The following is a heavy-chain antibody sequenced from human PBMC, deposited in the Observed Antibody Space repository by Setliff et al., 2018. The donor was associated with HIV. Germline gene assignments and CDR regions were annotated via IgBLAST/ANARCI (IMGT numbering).Heavy chain of an antibody. J-gene: IGHJ6*03. V-gene: IGHV1-69*13. D-gene: IGHD3-22*01. CDR1: GGTFSSYP. CDR2: IIPIFGTT. Sequence: SVKVSCKASGGTFSSYPISWVRQAPGQGLEWMGGIIPIFGTTHYAQKFQGRVTVTADDSTSTAYMQLRSLRSDDTAVYYCARGRNYDSSGYGDYYYYMDVWGKGTTVTVSS. CDR3: ARGRNYDSSGYGDYYYYMDV.